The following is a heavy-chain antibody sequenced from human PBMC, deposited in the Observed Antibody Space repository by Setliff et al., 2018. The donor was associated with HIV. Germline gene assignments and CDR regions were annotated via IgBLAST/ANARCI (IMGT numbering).Heavy chain of an antibody. CDR1: GCAISGGYY. J-gene: IGHJ4*02. CDR2: VYGSGTT. CDR3: VRDRAMRCSQSPSRYYFDF. V-gene: IGHV4-38-2*02. D-gene: IGHD3-10*01. Sequence: SETLSLTCNVSGCAISGGYYWGWVRQFLPPGQGLRGIWLVYGSGTTHYNPSLRSRVSMSVDTSKNRFSLKLNPVSATDTAVYYCVRDRAMRCSQSPSRYYFDFWGPGAQVTVSS.